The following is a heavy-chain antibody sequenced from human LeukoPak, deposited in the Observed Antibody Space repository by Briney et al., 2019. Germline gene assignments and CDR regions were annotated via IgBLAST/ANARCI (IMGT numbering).Heavy chain of an antibody. V-gene: IGHV1-8*01. Sequence: GASVKVSCKASGYTFTSYDINWVRQATAQGLEWMGWMNPNSGNTGYAQKFQGRVTMTRNTSINTAYMELSSLRSEDTAVYYCARMYSSSWTQYAFDIWGQGTMVTVSS. CDR3: ARMYSSSWTQYAFDI. D-gene: IGHD6-13*01. CDR1: GYTFTSYD. CDR2: MNPNSGNT. J-gene: IGHJ3*02.